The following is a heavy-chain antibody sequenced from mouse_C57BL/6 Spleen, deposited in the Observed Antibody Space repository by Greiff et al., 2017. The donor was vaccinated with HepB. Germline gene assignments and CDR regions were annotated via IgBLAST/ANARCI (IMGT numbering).Heavy chain of an antibody. D-gene: IGHD1-1*01. CDR1: GYTFTSYW. Sequence: QVQLQQPGAELVKPGASVKLSCKASGYTFTSYWMHWVKQRPGQGLEWIGMIHPNSGSTNYNEKFKSKATLTVDKSSSTAYMQLSSLTSEDSEVYYCARRGTTVVGNAMDYWGQGTSVTVSS. CDR3: ARRGTTVVGNAMDY. CDR2: IHPNSGST. V-gene: IGHV1-64*01. J-gene: IGHJ4*01.